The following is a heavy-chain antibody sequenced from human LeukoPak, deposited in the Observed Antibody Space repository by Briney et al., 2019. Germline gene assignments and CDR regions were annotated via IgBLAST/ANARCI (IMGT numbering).Heavy chain of an antibody. CDR1: GYTFTSYG. Sequence: ASXKVSCKASGYTFTSYGISWVRQAPGQGLEWMGWISAYNGNTNYAQKLQSRVTMTTDTSTSTAYMELRSLRSDDTAVYYCARGRRYSYGPTDDWFDPWGQGTLVTVSS. D-gene: IGHD5-18*01. J-gene: IGHJ5*02. V-gene: IGHV1-18*01. CDR3: ARGRRYSYGPTDDWFDP. CDR2: ISAYNGNT.